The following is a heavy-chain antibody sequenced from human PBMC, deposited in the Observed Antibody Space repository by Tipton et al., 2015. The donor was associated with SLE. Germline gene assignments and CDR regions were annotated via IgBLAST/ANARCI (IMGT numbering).Heavy chain of an antibody. CDR2: INREGSDT. V-gene: IGHV3-74*01. D-gene: IGHD2-2*01. CDR3: GRGGPPSAIDI. CDR1: GFTFSSYW. J-gene: IGHJ3*02. Sequence: SLRLSCEASGFTFSSYWMHWVRQGPGKGLVWVSGINREGSDTRYGDSAKGRFTISRDNAKNTLYLKMHSLRVDDTAVYYCGRGGPPSAIDIRGRGTTVSVSA.